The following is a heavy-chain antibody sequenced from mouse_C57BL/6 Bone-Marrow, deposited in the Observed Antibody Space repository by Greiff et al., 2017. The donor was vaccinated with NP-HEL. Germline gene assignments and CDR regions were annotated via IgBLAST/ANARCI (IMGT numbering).Heavy chain of an antibody. J-gene: IGHJ4*01. CDR2: IYPRDGSN. Sequence: QVQLQQSGPELVKPGASVKLSCKASGYTFTSYDINWVKQRPGHGLAWIGWIYPRDGSNRYNEKFTGKAPLTVDTSSSTAYMERHSLTSEDSAVYFCARPGRYYAKGDWGQGTSVTVST. CDR1: GYTFTSYD. V-gene: IGHV1-85*01. CDR3: ARPGRYYAKGD.